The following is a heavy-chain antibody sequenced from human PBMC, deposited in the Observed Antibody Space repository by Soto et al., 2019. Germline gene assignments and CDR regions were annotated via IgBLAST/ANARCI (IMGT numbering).Heavy chain of an antibody. J-gene: IGHJ6*03. CDR1: GYTFTNYG. CDR3: AREGRYCSSTKCPSYMDV. CDR2: ISAYNDNT. D-gene: IGHD2-2*01. V-gene: IGHV1-18*01. Sequence: QVQLVQSGAEVKKPGASVKVPCKASGYTFTNYGLSWVRQAPGQGLEWMGGISAYNDNTNYAQKFQGRVTVTTDTSTSTAYLELRSLRSDDTAVYFCAREGRYCSSTKCPSYMDVWGKGTTVTVSS.